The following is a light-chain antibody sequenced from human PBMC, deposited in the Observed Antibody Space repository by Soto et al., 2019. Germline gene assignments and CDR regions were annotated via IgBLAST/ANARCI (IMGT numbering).Light chain of an antibody. CDR3: CSDAGSSTLYV. CDR1: SSDIGTYNL. Sequence: QSVLTQPASVSGSPGQSITISCTGTSSDIGTYNLVSWYQQHPGKAPKLMIYEVNKRPSGVSDRFSGSKSGNTASLTISGLQAEDAADYYCCSDAGSSTLYVFGTGTQLTVL. V-gene: IGLV2-23*02. CDR2: EVN. J-gene: IGLJ1*01.